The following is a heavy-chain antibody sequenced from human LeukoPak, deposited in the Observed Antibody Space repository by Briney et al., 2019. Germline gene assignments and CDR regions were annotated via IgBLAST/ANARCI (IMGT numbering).Heavy chain of an antibody. Sequence: SETLSLTCAVYGGSFSGYYWSWIRQPPGKGLEWIGEINHSGSTNYNPSLKSRVTISVDTSKNQFSLKLSSVTAADTAVYYCARIQLGYCSSTSCYNLPGVRFDPWGQGTLVTVSS. J-gene: IGHJ5*02. CDR3: ARIQLGYCSSTSCYNLPGVRFDP. V-gene: IGHV4-34*01. CDR2: INHSGST. CDR1: GGSFSGYY. D-gene: IGHD2-2*02.